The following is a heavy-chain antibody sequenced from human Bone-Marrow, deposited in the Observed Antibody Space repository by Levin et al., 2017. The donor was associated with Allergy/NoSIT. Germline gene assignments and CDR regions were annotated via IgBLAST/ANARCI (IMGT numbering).Heavy chain of an antibody. CDR3: ARDSGQWLVQGGYYFDY. V-gene: IGHV3-48*01. CDR2: ISSSSSTI. D-gene: IGHD6-19*01. CDR1: GFTFSSYS. Sequence: GGSLRLSCAASGFTFSSYSMNWVRQAPGKGLEWVSYISSSSSTIYYADSVKGRFTISRDNAKNSLYLQMNSLRAEDTAVYYCARDSGQWLVQGGYYFDYWGQGTLVTVSS. J-gene: IGHJ4*02.